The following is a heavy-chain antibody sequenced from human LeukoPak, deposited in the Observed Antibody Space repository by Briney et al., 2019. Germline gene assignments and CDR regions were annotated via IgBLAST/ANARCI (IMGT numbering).Heavy chain of an antibody. CDR1: GFTFSSYW. V-gene: IGHV3-7*03. D-gene: IGHD4-17*01. CDR2: IKQDGSEK. J-gene: IGHJ4*02. CDR3: ARGQTTVTN. Sequence: GGSLRLSCAASGFTFSSYWMSWFRQAPGKGLEWVANIKQDGSEKYYVDSVEGRFTISRDNAKNSLYLQMNSLRAEDTAVYFCARGQTTVTNWGQGTLVTVSS.